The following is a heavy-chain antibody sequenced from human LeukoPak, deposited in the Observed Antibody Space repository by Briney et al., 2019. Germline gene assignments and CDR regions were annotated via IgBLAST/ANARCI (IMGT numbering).Heavy chain of an antibody. Sequence: PGTSLRLSCAASGFTFSSYTIHWVRQAPGKGLEWVAVISYDGNSKYYTDSVKGQFTISRDNSKNTLFLQMDSLRTEDTAVYYCARVAAGGSSSWSFNHFDYWGQGTLVTVSS. J-gene: IGHJ4*02. CDR3: ARVAAGGSSSWSFNHFDY. CDR1: GFTFSSYT. D-gene: IGHD6-13*01. CDR2: ISYDGNSK. V-gene: IGHV3-30-3*01.